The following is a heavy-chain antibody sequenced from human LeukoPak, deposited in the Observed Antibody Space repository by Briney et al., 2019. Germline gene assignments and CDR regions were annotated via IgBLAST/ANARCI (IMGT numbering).Heavy chain of an antibody. CDR3: ARGRAAFRANFDC. J-gene: IGHJ4*02. Sequence: SETLSLTCNVSGGSISSYYWSWIRQPPAEGLEWMGYIYYSGSTNYDPSLTNRVTISIDTAKNQSSLTQSSVTDPDTAGFYFARGRAAFRANFDCWGQGTLVTVSS. CDR2: IYYSGST. CDR1: GGSISSYY. V-gene: IGHV4-59*01. D-gene: IGHD6-25*01.